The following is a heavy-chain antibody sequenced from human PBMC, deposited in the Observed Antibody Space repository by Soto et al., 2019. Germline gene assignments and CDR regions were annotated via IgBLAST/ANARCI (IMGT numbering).Heavy chain of an antibody. CDR2: ISYDGSHK. J-gene: IGHJ6*03. CDR1: GFTFSGYG. V-gene: IGHV3-30*18. Sequence: GGSLRLSCAASGFTFSGYGMHWVRQAPGKGLEWVAVISYDGSHKYYADSVKGRFTISRDNSKNTLYLQMYSLRAEDTAVYYCANDVSIAAYGQDYYYYYMDVWGKGTTVTVSS. D-gene: IGHD6-6*01. CDR3: ANDVSIAAYGQDYYYYYMDV.